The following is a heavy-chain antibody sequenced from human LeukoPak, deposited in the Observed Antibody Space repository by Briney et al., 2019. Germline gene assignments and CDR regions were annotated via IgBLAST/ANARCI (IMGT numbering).Heavy chain of an antibody. CDR3: ARARVRRWFDP. Sequence: SETLSLTCAVYGGSFSGYYWSWIRQPPGKGLEWIGEINHSGSTNYNPSLKSRVTISVDTSKNQFSLKLSSVTAADTGVYYCARARVRRWFDPWGQGTLVTVSS. D-gene: IGHD1-1*01. CDR1: GGSFSGYY. V-gene: IGHV4-34*01. J-gene: IGHJ5*02. CDR2: INHSGST.